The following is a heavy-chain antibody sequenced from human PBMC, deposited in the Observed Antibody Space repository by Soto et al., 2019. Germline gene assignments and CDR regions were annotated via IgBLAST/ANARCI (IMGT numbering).Heavy chain of an antibody. CDR2: ISGSGGTA. V-gene: IGHV3-23*01. Sequence: EVQLLESGGGSVQPGGSLRLSCAASGFTFSSYAMHWVRRPPGKGLEWVSCISGSGGTAYYADSVKGRFSISRDSLVNTPYLQMNSLRAEDTAVYYCAKGRGQNWNIDYWGQGTLVTVSP. J-gene: IGHJ4*02. CDR1: GFTFSSYA. D-gene: IGHD1-1*01. CDR3: AKGRGQNWNIDY.